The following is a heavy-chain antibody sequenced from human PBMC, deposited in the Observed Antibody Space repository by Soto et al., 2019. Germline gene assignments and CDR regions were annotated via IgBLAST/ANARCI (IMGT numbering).Heavy chain of an antibody. CDR1: GGSISSSSYY. V-gene: IGHV4-39*07. D-gene: IGHD4-17*01. CDR3: ARGAATVTPGWFDP. Sequence: PSETLSLTCTVSGGSISSSSYYWGWIRQPPGKGLEWIGSIYHSGSTYYNPSLESRVTISVDTSKNQFSLKLTSVTAADTAVYYCARGAATVTPGWFDPWGQGIMVTVSS. CDR2: IYHSGST. J-gene: IGHJ5*02.